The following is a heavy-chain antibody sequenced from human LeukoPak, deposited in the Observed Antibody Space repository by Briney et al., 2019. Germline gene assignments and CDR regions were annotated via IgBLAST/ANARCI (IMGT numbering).Heavy chain of an antibody. CDR2: IYTSGST. CDR1: GGSISSYY. Sequence: SETLSLTCTVSGGSISSYYWSWIRQPAGKGLEWIGRIYTSGSTNYNPSLKGRVTMSVDTSKNQFSLKLSSVTAAGTAVYYCARDRYYYDSSGHPGDYWGQGTLVTVSS. J-gene: IGHJ4*02. CDR3: ARDRYYYDSSGHPGDY. V-gene: IGHV4-4*07. D-gene: IGHD3-22*01.